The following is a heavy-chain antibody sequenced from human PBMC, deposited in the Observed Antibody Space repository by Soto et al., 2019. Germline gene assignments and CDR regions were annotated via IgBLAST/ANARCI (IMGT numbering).Heavy chain of an antibody. CDR1: GYTLTSYA. V-gene: IGHV1-3*01. CDR2: INAGNGNT. Sequence: ASVKVSCTASGYTLTSYAMHWVRQAPGQRLEWMGWINAGNGNTKYSQKFQGRVTITRDTSASTAYMELSSLRSEDTAVYYCARDRGASSGWYAWDYWGQGTLVTVSS. J-gene: IGHJ4*02. CDR3: ARDRGASSGWYAWDY. D-gene: IGHD6-19*01.